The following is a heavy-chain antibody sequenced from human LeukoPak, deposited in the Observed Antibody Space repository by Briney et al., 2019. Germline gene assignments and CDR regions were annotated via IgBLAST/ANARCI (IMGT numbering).Heavy chain of an antibody. CDR1: GFTFSSYR. CDR2: IKQDGSEK. Sequence: PGGSLRLSCAASGFTFSSYRMSWVRQAPGRGLEWVANIKQDGSEKYYVDSVNGRFTISRDNAKNSLYLQMNSLRAEDTAVYYCAREISSWYRTEGRFDPWGQGTLVTVSS. CDR3: AREISSWYRTEGRFDP. V-gene: IGHV3-7*01. J-gene: IGHJ5*02. D-gene: IGHD6-13*01.